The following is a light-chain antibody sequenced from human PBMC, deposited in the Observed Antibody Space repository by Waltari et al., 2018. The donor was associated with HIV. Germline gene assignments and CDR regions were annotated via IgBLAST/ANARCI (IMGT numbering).Light chain of an antibody. CDR2: GAN. Sequence: SSELTQDSVVSVALGQTINITCQGDSLRSFFANWYQQRPGQAPVLVVYGANRRPSGIPDRFSASNSGNTSSLIISDSQAVDEADYYCHSRDTNSDHYV. CDR3: HSRDTNSDHYV. J-gene: IGLJ1*01. CDR1: SLRSFF. V-gene: IGLV3-19*01.